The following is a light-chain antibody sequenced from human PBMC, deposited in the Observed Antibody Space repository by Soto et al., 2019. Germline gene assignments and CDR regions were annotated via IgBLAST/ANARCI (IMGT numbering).Light chain of an antibody. J-gene: IGKJ2*01. CDR1: QSVSSNY. CDR3: QQYGTSPYT. CDR2: GAS. V-gene: IGKV3-20*01. Sequence: IVLTQSPGTLSLSPGDRATLSCRASQSVSSNYLAWYQQKPGQALRLLIYGASSRATDIPDRFSGGGSGTDFTLTISRLEPEDFAVYYCQQYGTSPYTFGQGAKVEIK.